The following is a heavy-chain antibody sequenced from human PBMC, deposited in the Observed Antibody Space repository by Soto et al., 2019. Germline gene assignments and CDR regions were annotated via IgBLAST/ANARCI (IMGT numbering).Heavy chain of an antibody. Sequence: QVQLVESGGGVVQPGRSLRLSCAASGFTFSSYGMHWVRQAPGKGLEWVAVISYDGSNKYYADSVKGRFTISRDNSKNTLYLQMNSLRAEYTAVYYCAKDRQQLVGVDYWGQGTLVTVSS. V-gene: IGHV3-30*18. CDR1: GFTFSSYG. CDR3: AKDRQQLVGVDY. J-gene: IGHJ4*02. D-gene: IGHD6-13*01. CDR2: ISYDGSNK.